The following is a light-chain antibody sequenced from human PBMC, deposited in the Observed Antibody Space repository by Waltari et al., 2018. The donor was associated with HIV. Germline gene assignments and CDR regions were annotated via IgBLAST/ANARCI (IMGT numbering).Light chain of an antibody. V-gene: IGKV3-20*01. CDR3: QQYESSPPQYT. CDR2: GAS. CDR1: QTVSRIF. J-gene: IGKJ2*01. Sequence: EVLLMQSPGTVSLSPGETATLSCRASQTVSRIFLAWYQQKPGQSPRLLIYGASSRATGVPERFTGSGSGTDFTLTISRLEPEDFAVYFCQQYESSPPQYTFGPGTKVEI.